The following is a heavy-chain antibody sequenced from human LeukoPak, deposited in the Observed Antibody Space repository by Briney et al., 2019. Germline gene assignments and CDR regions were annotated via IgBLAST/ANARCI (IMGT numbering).Heavy chain of an antibody. CDR2: INHSGST. D-gene: IGHD6-13*01. V-gene: IGHV4-34*01. CDR3: ARGSDTAAGLY. J-gene: IGHJ4*02. CDR1: DDSISSYY. Sequence: PSETLSLTCSVSDDSISSYYWSWIRQPPGKGLEWIGEINHSGSTNYNPSLKSRVSISVDSSKNQFSLKVSSVTAADTAVYYCARGSDTAAGLYWGQGTLVTVSS.